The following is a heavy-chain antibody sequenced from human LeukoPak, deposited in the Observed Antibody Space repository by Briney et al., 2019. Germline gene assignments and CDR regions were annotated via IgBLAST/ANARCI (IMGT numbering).Heavy chain of an antibody. CDR1: GYTFTSYV. J-gene: IGHJ4*02. Sequence: GASVKVSCKASGYTFTSYVISWVRQAPGQGLEWMGWISAYNGNTNYAQKLQGRVTMTTDTSTSTAYMELRSLRSADTAVYYCARPAGYSSSYPFDYWGQGTLVTVSS. V-gene: IGHV1-18*04. D-gene: IGHD6-13*01. CDR3: ARPAGYSSSYPFDY. CDR2: ISAYNGNT.